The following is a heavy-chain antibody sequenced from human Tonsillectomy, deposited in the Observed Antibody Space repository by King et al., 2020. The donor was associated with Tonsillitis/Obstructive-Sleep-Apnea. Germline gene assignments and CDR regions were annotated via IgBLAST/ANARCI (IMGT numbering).Heavy chain of an antibody. D-gene: IGHD3-3*01. CDR2: MNSNGGST. CDR3: VKGGAGTYYDFWSGYPFDY. Sequence: VQLVESGGGLVQPGGSLRLSCSASGFTFSSYAMHWVRQAPGKGLEYVSAMNSNGGSTYYADSVKGRLTISRDNSKNKLYLQMSSLRAEETAVYYCVKGGAGTYYDFWSGYPFDYWGQGTLVTVSS. J-gene: IGHJ4*02. V-gene: IGHV3-64D*06. CDR1: GFTFSSYA.